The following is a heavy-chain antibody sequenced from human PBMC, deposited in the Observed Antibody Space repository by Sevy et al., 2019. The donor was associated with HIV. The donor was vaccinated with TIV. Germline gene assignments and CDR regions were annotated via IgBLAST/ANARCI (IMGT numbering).Heavy chain of an antibody. V-gene: IGHV3-7*01. D-gene: IGHD6-19*01. J-gene: IGHJ3*02. CDR1: RFTFSNYW. CDR3: ASSVNSGWSGAFDI. Sequence: GGSLRLSCAVSRFTFSNYWMSWVRQAPGKGLEWVANINEDRSEKYYVGSVKGRFTISRDNARNSLYLEMNNLRTEDTAVYYCASSVNSGWSGAFDIWGQGTMVTVSS. CDR2: INEDRSEK.